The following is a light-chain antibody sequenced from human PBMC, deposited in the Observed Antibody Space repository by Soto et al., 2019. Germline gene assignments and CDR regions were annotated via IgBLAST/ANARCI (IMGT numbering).Light chain of an antibody. V-gene: IGLV2-14*01. J-gene: IGLJ2*01. CDR1: SSDVGGYNY. CDR3: SSYTSSSTPVV. CDR2: EVS. Sequence: QSALTQPASVSGSPGQSITISCTGTSSDVGGYNYVSWYQQHPGKAPKLMIYEVSNRPSGVSNRFSGSKSGNTASLTNSGLQAEDEADYYCSSYTSSSTPVVFGGGTQLTVL.